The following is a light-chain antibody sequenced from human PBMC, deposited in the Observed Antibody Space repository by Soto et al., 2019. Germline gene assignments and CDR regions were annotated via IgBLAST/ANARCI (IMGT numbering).Light chain of an antibody. Sequence: QSALTQPRSVSGSPGHSVTISCTGTSSDVGGYSYVSWYQQHPGKAPKLMISDVSKRPSGVPDRFSGSKFGNTASLTISGLQAEDEAAYYCSSYTSSITRYVFGAGTKLTVL. CDR3: SSYTSSITRYV. CDR1: SSDVGGYSY. J-gene: IGLJ1*01. V-gene: IGLV2-11*01. CDR2: DVS.